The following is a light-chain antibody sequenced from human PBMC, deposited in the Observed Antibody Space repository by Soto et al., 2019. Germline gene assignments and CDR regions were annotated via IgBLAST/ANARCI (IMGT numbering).Light chain of an antibody. V-gene: IGKV1-33*01. Sequence: DIQVTQSTPSLSSSVGDIVTITCQASQDISNYLNWYQQKPGKAPKLLIYDASNLETGVPSRFSGSGSGTDFTFTISSLQPEDIATYYCQQYDNLPLTFGGVTKV. CDR1: QDISNY. CDR3: QQYDNLPLT. CDR2: DAS. J-gene: IGKJ4*01.